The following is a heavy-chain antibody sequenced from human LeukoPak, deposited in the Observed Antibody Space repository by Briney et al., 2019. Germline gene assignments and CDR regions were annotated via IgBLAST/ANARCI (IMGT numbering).Heavy chain of an antibody. CDR1: GGSISSYY. CDR2: IFDSGST. J-gene: IGHJ4*02. Sequence: SETLSLTCTVSGGSISSYYWSWIRQSPGKGLEWIGYIFDSGSTNYNPSLKSRVTISVDTSINQFSLKLSSVTAADTALYYCARDGGTSLFDCWGQGTLVTVSS. D-gene: IGHD3-16*01. V-gene: IGHV4-59*01. CDR3: ARDGGTSLFDC.